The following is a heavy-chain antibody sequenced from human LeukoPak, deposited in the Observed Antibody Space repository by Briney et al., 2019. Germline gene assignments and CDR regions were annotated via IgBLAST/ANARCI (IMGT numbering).Heavy chain of an antibody. CDR1: GFTFSSYA. CDR2: ISTTGGTT. CDR3: AKNGDRGAYCSGGTCYPYYYYYMDV. D-gene: IGHD2-15*01. J-gene: IGHJ6*03. Sequence: GGSLRLSCAASGFTFSSYAMSWVRQAPGKGLEWVSYISTTGGTTYYADSVRGRFTISRDNSRNTLYLQMNSLRAEDTAIYYCAKNGDRGAYCSGGTCYPYYYYYMDVWGKGTTVTISS. V-gene: IGHV3-23*01.